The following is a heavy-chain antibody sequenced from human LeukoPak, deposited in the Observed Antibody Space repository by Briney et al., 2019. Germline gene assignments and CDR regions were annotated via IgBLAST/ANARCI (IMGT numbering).Heavy chain of an antibody. J-gene: IGHJ5*02. CDR1: RFTFSNHW. D-gene: IGHD4-17*01. CDR3: ARGSDETVTISGWFDP. CDR2: LNSDGRTT. Sequence: PGGSLRLSCAASRFTFSNHWMHWVRQGPGKGLVWVSRLNSDGRTTTYADSVKGRFTISRDNAKNTLYLQMNSLRVEDTAVYYGARGSDETVTISGWFDPWGQGTLVTVSS. V-gene: IGHV3-74*01.